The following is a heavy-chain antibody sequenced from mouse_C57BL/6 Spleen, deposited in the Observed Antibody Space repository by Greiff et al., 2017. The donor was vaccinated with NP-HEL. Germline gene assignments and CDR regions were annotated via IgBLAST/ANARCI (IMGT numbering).Heavy chain of an antibody. Sequence: QVQLQQSGAELMKPGASVKLSCKATGYTFTGYWIEWVKQRPGHGLEWIGEILPGSGSTNYNEKFKGKATFTADTSSNTAYMQLSSPTTEDSAIYYCARTSYYYGSSYGWYFDVWGTGTTVTVSS. CDR3: ARTSYYYGSSYGWYFDV. J-gene: IGHJ1*03. D-gene: IGHD1-1*01. CDR1: GYTFTGYW. V-gene: IGHV1-9*01. CDR2: ILPGSGST.